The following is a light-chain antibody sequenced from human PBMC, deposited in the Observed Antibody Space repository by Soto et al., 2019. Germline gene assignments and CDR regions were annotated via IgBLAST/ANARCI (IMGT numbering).Light chain of an antibody. CDR2: YDS. CDR1: NIGSKS. J-gene: IGLJ2*01. V-gene: IGLV3-21*04. Sequence: SYELTQPPSVSVAPGKTARITCGGNNIGSKSVHWYQQKPGQAPVLVIYYDSDRPSGIPERFSGSNSGNTATLTISRVEAGDEADYYWQVWDSSSDHRGVFGGGTKVTVL. CDR3: QVWDSSSDHRGV.